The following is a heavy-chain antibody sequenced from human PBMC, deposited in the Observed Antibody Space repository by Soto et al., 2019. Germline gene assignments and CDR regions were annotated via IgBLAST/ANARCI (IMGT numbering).Heavy chain of an antibody. J-gene: IGHJ5*02. D-gene: IGHD2-2*01. Sequence: GGSLRLSCAASGFTFSSYWMHWVRQAPGKGLVWVSRINSDGSSTSYADSVKGRFTISRDNAKNTLYLQMNSLRAEDTAVYYCASLVVVPAANWFDPWGQGTLVTVSS. CDR1: GFTFSSYW. V-gene: IGHV3-74*01. CDR3: ASLVVVPAANWFDP. CDR2: INSDGSST.